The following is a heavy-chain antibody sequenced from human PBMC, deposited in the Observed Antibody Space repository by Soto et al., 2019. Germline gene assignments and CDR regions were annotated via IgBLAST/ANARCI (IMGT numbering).Heavy chain of an antibody. Sequence: QVQLQESGLGLVKPSQTLSLTCTVSGGSISSGGYYWSWIRQHPGKGLEWIGYIYYSGSTYYNPSLKSRVTISVDTSKNQFSLKLSSVTAADTAVYYCARILVSAKVVDYWGQGTLVTVSS. J-gene: IGHJ4*02. V-gene: IGHV4-31*03. CDR2: IYYSGST. CDR1: GGSISSGGYY. CDR3: ARILVSAKVVDY. D-gene: IGHD2-15*01.